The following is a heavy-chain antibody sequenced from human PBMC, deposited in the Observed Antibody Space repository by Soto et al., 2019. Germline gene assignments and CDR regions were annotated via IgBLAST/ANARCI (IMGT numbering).Heavy chain of an antibody. J-gene: IGHJ4*02. D-gene: IGHD3-22*01. CDR3: AKERYSDTSGLFDY. CDR2: ISGSGGTT. CDR1: GFTFSSHA. V-gene: IGHV3-23*01. Sequence: EVQLLESGRGLVQPGGSLRLSCAASGFTFSSHAMSWVRQAPGKGLEWVSSISGSGGTTYYADSVKGRFTISRDNSKNTLYLQMNSLTAEDTAVYSCAKERYSDTSGLFDYWGQGTLVTVSS.